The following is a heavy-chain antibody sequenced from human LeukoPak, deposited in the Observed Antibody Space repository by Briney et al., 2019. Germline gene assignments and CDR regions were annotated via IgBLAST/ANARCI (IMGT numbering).Heavy chain of an antibody. CDR1: GFTFSDYY. V-gene: IGHV4-34*01. CDR3: ARGGWGEKDFDY. Sequence: GSLRLSCAASGFTFSDYYMSWIRQAPGKGLEWIGEMNHSGSTNYNPSLKSRVTISVDTSKNQFSLKLSSVTAADTAVYYCARGGWGEKDFDYWGQGTLVTVSS. J-gene: IGHJ4*02. D-gene: IGHD3-10*01. CDR2: MNHSGST.